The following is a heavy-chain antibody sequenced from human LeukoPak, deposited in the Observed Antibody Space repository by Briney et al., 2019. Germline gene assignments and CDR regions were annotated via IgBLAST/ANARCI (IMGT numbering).Heavy chain of an antibody. CDR2: ISAYNGNT. V-gene: IGHV1-18*01. CDR3: AREPGRSDCGGDCYSYNWFDP. D-gene: IGHD2-21*02. J-gene: IGHJ5*02. CDR1: GGTFSSYA. Sequence: EASVKVSCKASGGTFSSYAISWVRQAPGQGLEWMGWISAYNGNTNYAQKLQGRVTTTTDTSTSTAYMELRSLRSDDTAVYYCAREPGRSDCGGDCYSYNWFDPWGQGTLVTVSS.